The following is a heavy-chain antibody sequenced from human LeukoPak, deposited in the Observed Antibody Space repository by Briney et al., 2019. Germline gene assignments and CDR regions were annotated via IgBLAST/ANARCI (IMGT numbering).Heavy chain of an antibody. D-gene: IGHD4-23*01. J-gene: IGHJ6*02. CDR2: IYYSGST. V-gene: IGHV4-59*01. CDR1: GGSISSYY. Sequence: SETLSLTCTVSGGSISSYYWSWIRQPPGKGLEWIGYIYYSGSTNYNPSLKSRVTISVDTSKNQFSLKLSSVTAADTAVYYCARVSGNSRGYGKEVWGQGTKVNVSS. CDR3: ARVSGNSRGYGKEV.